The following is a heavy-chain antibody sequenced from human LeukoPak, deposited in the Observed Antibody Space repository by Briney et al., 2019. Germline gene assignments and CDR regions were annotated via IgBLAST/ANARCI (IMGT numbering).Heavy chain of an antibody. CDR2: ISSSSSTI. CDR3: ARDKPIAVAASAFDI. V-gene: IGHV3-48*02. CDR1: GFTFSSYR. J-gene: IGHJ3*02. D-gene: IGHD6-19*01. Sequence: PGGSLRLSCAASGFTFSSYRMTWVRQAPGKGLEWVSYISSSSSTIYYADSVKGRFTISRDNAKNSLYLQMNSLRDEDTAVYYCARDKPIAVAASAFDIWGQGTMVTVSS.